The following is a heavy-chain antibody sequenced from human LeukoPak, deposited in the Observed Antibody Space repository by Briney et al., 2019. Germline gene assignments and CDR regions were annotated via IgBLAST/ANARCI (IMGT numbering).Heavy chain of an antibody. CDR3: ARDILGGYYFDY. J-gene: IGHJ4*02. V-gene: IGHV1-2*02. CDR1: GYTFTGYY. CDR2: INPNSGGT. D-gene: IGHD5-24*01. Sequence: ASVKVSCKASGYTFTGYYMHWVRQAPGQGLEWMGWINPNSGGTNYAQKFQGRVTMTRDTSISTAYMELSRLGSDDTAVYYCARDILGGYYFDYWGQGTLVTVSS.